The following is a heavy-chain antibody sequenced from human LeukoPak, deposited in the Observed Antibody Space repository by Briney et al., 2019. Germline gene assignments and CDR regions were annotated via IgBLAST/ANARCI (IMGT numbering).Heavy chain of an antibody. V-gene: IGHV4-34*01. J-gene: IGHJ4*02. CDR2: INHSGST. D-gene: IGHD3-3*01. Sequence: PSETLSLTCAVYAGSFSGYYWSLIRQPPGKGLEWIGEINHSGSTNYNPSLKSRVTISVDTSKNQFSLKLSSVTAADTAVYYCASYDFWSGYQDYWGQGTLVTVSS. CDR1: AGSFSGYY. CDR3: ASYDFWSGYQDY.